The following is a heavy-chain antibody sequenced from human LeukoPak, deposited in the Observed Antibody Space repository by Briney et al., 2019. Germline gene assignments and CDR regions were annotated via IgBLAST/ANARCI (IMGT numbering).Heavy chain of an antibody. Sequence: GGSLRLSCAASGFTFSSYSMNWVRQAPGKGLEWGSYISSRSSNIYYADSVKGRFTISRDDAKNSLYLQMNSLRDEDTAVYYCARIPGGYYYAMDVWGQGTTVTVSS. V-gene: IGHV3-48*02. CDR2: ISSRSSNI. CDR3: ARIPGGYYYAMDV. CDR1: GFTFSSYS. D-gene: IGHD3-16*01. J-gene: IGHJ6*02.